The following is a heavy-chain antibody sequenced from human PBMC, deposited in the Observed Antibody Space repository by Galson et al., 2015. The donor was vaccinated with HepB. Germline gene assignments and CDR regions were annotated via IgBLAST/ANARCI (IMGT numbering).Heavy chain of an antibody. D-gene: IGHD2-2*01. Sequence: SLRLSCAASGFTVSSNYMSWVRQAPGKGLEWVSVIYSGGSTYYADSVKGRFTISRDNAKNSLYLQMNSLRAEDTAVYYCASGYCSSTSCYLYYFDYWGQGTLVTVSS. CDR2: IYSGGST. V-gene: IGHV3-66*01. CDR1: GFTVSSNY. CDR3: ASGYCSSTSCYLYYFDY. J-gene: IGHJ4*02.